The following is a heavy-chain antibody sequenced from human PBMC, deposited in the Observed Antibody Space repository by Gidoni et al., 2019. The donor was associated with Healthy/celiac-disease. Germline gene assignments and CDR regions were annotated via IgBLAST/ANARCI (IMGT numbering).Heavy chain of an antibody. Sequence: QLQLQESGPGLVKPSETLSLTCTVSGGSISSSSYYWGWLRQPPGKGLEWIGSIYYSGSTYYNPSRKSRVTISVDTSKNQFSLKLSSVTAADTAVYYCARAIAVARNDAFDIWGQGTMVTVSS. J-gene: IGHJ3*02. V-gene: IGHV4-39*01. CDR1: GGSISSSSYY. D-gene: IGHD6-19*01. CDR3: ARAIAVARNDAFDI. CDR2: IYYSGST.